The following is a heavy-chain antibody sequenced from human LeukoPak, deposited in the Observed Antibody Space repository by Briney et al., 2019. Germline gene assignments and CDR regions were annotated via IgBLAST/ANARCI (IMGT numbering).Heavy chain of an antibody. D-gene: IGHD5-18*01. CDR1: GFTFNTYW. CDR3: ATDWGQVDTVVDC. J-gene: IGHJ4*02. CDR2: IKHDGSEK. V-gene: IGHV3-7*01. Sequence: GGSLRLSCAASGFTFNTYWMNWVRQAPGKGLEGVANIKHDGSEKNYVDSVKGRFTVSRDNSKNTLFLQMDSLRPEDTAVYYCATDWGQVDTVVDCWGQGTLVTVSS.